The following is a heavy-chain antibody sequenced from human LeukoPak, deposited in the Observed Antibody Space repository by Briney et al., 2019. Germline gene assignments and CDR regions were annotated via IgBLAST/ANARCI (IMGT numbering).Heavy chain of an antibody. CDR2: INWNGGST. D-gene: IGHD2-2*01. CDR3: ARDIEDIVVVPAAYYYYYYMDV. J-gene: IGHJ6*03. CDR1: GFTFDDYG. V-gene: IGHV3-20*04. Sequence: GGSLRLSCAASGFTFDDYGMSWVRQAPGKGLEWVSGINWNGGSTGYADSVKGRFTISRDNAKNSLYLQMNSLRAEDTALYYCARDIEDIVVVPAAYYYYYYMDVWGKGTSVTVSS.